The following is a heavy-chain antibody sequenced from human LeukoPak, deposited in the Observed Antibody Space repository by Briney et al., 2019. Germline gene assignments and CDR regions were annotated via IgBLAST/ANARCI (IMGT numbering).Heavy chain of an antibody. V-gene: IGHV4-4*09. D-gene: IGHD2-2*01. J-gene: IGHJ6*04. CDR1: GDSLCTYY. CDR3: ARWALKGYYADV. CDR2: IYLGVST. Sequence: PSETLSLTCTISGDSLCTYYSTWIRQPPGKGLEWIGYIYLGVSTNYNPSLKSRVTLSVDTSKNQFSLRLTSLTPADTATYYCARWALKGYYADVWGTGTTVIVSS.